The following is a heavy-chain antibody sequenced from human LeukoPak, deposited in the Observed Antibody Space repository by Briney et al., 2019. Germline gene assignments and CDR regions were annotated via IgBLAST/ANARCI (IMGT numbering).Heavy chain of an antibody. CDR2: MNPNSGNT. D-gene: IGHD4-17*01. Sequence: HGASVKVSCKASGYTFTSCDINWVRQATGQGLEWMGWMNPNSGNTGYAQKFQGRVTITRNTSISTAYMELSSLRSEDTAVYYCARDTHLLDDYGDYPPLNWVTADTRGNPYSFDYWGQGTLVTVSS. V-gene: IGHV1-8*03. CDR1: GYTFTSCD. CDR3: ARDTHLLDDYGDYPPLNWVTADTRGNPYSFDY. J-gene: IGHJ4*02.